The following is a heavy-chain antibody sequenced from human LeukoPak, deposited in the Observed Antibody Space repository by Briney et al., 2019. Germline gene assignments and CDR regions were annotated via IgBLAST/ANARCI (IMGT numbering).Heavy chain of an antibody. D-gene: IGHD5-24*01. J-gene: IGHJ3*02. CDR3: AKEGRWLQLGGAFDI. CDR2: ISSDENNK. CDR1: GFTFSSYD. V-gene: IGHV3-30*18. Sequence: GGSLRLYCAASGFTFSSYDMHWVRQAPGKGLEWVSVISSDENNKYYADSVKGRFTISRDNSKNTLYLQMSSLRPEDTAVYYCAKEGRWLQLGGAFDIWGQGTMVTVSS.